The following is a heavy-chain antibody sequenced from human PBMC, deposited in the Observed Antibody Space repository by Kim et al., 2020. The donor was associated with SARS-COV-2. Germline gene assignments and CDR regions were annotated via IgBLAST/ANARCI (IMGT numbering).Heavy chain of an antibody. V-gene: IGHV3-30-3*01. D-gene: IGHD2-15*01. Sequence: GGSLRLSCVASGFTFSSYAMHWLRQAPGTGLEWVAVIRYDGTNTYYSDSVRGRFTISRDNSKNTLYLQMNSLRGEDTAVYYCARYFKTGSCATVNCLSMDVWGQGTAVTVSS. CDR1: GFTFSSYA. J-gene: IGHJ6*02. CDR2: IRYDGTNT. CDR3: ARYFKTGSCATVNCLSMDV.